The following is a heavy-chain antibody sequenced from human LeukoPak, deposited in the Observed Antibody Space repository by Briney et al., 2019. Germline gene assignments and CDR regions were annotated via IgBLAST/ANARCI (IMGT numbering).Heavy chain of an antibody. V-gene: IGHV4-39*07. CDR1: GGSIFSSNSY. CDR3: ARAGGYYDSRGYSGGIFDY. D-gene: IGHD3-22*01. J-gene: IGHJ4*02. Sequence: SETLSLTCTVSGGSIFSSNSYWGWIRQPPGKGLEWIGSIYYSGNTYYNASLKSRVTMSVDTSKNQFSLKLSSVTAADTAVYYCARAGGYYDSRGYSGGIFDYWGQGTLVTVSS. CDR2: IYYSGNT.